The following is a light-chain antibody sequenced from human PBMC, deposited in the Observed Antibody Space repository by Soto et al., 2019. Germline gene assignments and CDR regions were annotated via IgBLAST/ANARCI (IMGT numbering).Light chain of an antibody. Sequence: DIQMTQSPSSLSASVGDRVTITCRTSQDISNYLAWYQQKPGKVPKLLIYAASTLQSGVPSRFSGGGSGTDFYLTISSLQPEDVATYYCQKYNSAPHTFGGGTKVHIQ. CDR3: QKYNSAPHT. CDR1: QDISNY. J-gene: IGKJ4*02. V-gene: IGKV1-27*01. CDR2: AAS.